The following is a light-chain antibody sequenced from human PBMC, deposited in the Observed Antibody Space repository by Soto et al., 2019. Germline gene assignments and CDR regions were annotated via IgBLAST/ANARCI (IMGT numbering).Light chain of an antibody. CDR2: DAS. V-gene: IGKV1-5*01. Sequence: DIHMTQSPSTVSASVGDIVTISCRASQSIGRFLAWYQHQPGKAPKLLIYDASTLESGVPSRFSGTGSGTEFTFSITSLQTEDFGTYYCQQCYMGWTFGQGTKVDI. J-gene: IGKJ1*01. CDR3: QQCYMGWT. CDR1: QSIGRF.